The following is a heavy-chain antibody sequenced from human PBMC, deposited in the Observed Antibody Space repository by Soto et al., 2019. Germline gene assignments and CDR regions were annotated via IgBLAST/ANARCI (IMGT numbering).Heavy chain of an antibody. J-gene: IGHJ4*02. CDR1: GGSLSSYY. CDR3: ARHGAIYSNSWYDFDY. D-gene: IGHD5-18*01. CDR2: MYNSGSA. V-gene: IGHV4-59*08. Sequence: QVQLQESDPGLVKPSETLSLTCTVSGGSLSSYYWSWIRQPPGKGLEWVGYMYNSGSANYNPSLKSRVTISVDMSQNQFSLKLTSVTAADTAVYYCARHGAIYSNSWYDFDYWGQGTLVTVSS.